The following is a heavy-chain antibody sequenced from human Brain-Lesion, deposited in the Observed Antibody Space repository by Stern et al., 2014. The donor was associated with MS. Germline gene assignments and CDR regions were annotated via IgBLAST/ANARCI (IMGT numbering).Heavy chain of an antibody. Sequence: QVQLVQSGPGLVKPSETLSLTCTVAGGSVSSTSYAWAWIRQPPGKGLEWIGAIYYSGNTYYSPSLKSRLTTSLDTSKNQFSLQRRSVTAADTAVYYCAGEEDIRYCSGGSCTGNWFDPWGQGTLVTVSS. D-gene: IGHD2-15*01. V-gene: IGHV4-39*01. CDR1: GGSVSSTSYA. CDR3: AGEEDIRYCSGGSCTGNWFDP. CDR2: IYYSGNT. J-gene: IGHJ5*02.